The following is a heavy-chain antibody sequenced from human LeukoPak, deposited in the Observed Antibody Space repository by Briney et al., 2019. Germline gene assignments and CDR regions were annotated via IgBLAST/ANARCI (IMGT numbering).Heavy chain of an antibody. CDR2: IYYSGST. J-gene: IGHJ3*02. D-gene: IGHD5-12*01. CDR3: ARDLGWLDAFDI. V-gene: IGHV4-59*11. CDR1: GGSISSHY. Sequence: SETLSLTCTVSGGSISSHYWSWIRQPPGKGLEWIGYIYYSGSTNYNPSLKSRVTISVDTSKNQFSLKLSSVTAADTAVYYCARDLGWLDAFDIWGQGTMVTVSS.